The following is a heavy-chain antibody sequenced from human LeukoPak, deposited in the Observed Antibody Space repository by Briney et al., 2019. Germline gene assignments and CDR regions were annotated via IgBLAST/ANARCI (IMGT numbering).Heavy chain of an antibody. CDR2: IITIFGTA. J-gene: IGHJ5*02. Sequence: VASVKVSCKASGGTFSSYAISWVRQAPGQGLEWMRGIITIFGTANYAQKFQGRVTITTDESTSTAYMELSSLRSEDTAVYYCASAIVVVTAIPGWFDPWGQGTLVTVSS. CDR1: GGTFSSYA. CDR3: ASAIVVVTAIPGWFDP. D-gene: IGHD2-21*02. V-gene: IGHV1-69*05.